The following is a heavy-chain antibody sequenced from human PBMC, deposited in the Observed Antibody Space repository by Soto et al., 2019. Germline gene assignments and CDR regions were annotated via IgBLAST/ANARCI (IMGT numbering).Heavy chain of an antibody. CDR1: GGSISSGGYY. D-gene: IGHD3-22*01. V-gene: IGHV4-31*03. Sequence: ASETLSLTCTVSGGSISSGGYYWSWIRQHPGKGLEWIGYIYYSGSTYYNPSLKSRVTISVDTSKNQFSLKLSSVTAADTAVYYCARVRNSSGYYSSYYYYGMDVWGQGTTVTVSS. J-gene: IGHJ6*02. CDR3: ARVRNSSGYYSSYYYYGMDV. CDR2: IYYSGST.